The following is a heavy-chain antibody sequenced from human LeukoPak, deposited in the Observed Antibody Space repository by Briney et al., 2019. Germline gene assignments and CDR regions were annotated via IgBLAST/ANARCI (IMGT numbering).Heavy chain of an antibody. Sequence: MAGGSLRLSCAAFGFTFSSYSMTWVRQAPGKGLEWVSSISSSSSYIYYADSVKGRFTISRDNAKNSLYLQMNSLRAEDTAVYYCARKQSSGYSYGIDYWGQGTLVTVSS. D-gene: IGHD5-18*01. J-gene: IGHJ4*02. V-gene: IGHV3-21*01. CDR3: ARKQSSGYSYGIDY. CDR2: ISSSSSYI. CDR1: GFTFSSYS.